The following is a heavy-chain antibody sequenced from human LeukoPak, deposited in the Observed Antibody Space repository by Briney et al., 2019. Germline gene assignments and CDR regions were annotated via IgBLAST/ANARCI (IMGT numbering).Heavy chain of an antibody. Sequence: SVKVSCKASGGTFSSYAISWVRQAPGQGLEWMGGIIPIFGTANYEQKFQGRVTITTDESTSTAYMELSSLRSEDTAVYYCARDSVHDFWSGYSKRGFAFDIWGQGTMVTVSS. CDR2: IIPIFGTA. J-gene: IGHJ3*02. CDR1: GGTFSSYA. CDR3: ARDSVHDFWSGYSKRGFAFDI. V-gene: IGHV1-69*05. D-gene: IGHD3-3*01.